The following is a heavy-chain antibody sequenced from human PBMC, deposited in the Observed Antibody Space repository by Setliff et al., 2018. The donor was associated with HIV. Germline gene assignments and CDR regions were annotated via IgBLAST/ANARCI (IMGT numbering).Heavy chain of an antibody. D-gene: IGHD1-26*01. J-gene: IGHJ4*02. CDR2: IIPMFGTA. Sequence: GASVKVSCKASGDTFRSRAFNWVRQAPGQGPEWMGGIIPMFGTASYAQKFQGRVTITADESTSTVYMELSSLRSDDTALYYCAREGNSGHGGQIEFDYWGQGTLVTVSS. V-gene: IGHV1-69*13. CDR3: AREGNSGHGGQIEFDY. CDR1: GDTFRSRA.